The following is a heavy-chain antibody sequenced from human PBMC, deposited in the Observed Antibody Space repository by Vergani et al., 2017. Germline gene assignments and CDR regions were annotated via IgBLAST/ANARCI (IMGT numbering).Heavy chain of an antibody. Sequence: EVQLVESGGGLVQPGGSLRLSCAASGFTVSSNYMSWVRQAPGKGLEWVSVIYSGGSTYYADSVKGRFTISGHNSKNTLYLQMNSLGAEDTAVYYCARGNYGSGSYYPHYWGQGTLVTVSS. CDR3: ARGNYGSGSYYPHY. V-gene: IGHV3-53*04. CDR1: GFTVSSNY. J-gene: IGHJ4*02. D-gene: IGHD3-10*01. CDR2: IYSGGST.